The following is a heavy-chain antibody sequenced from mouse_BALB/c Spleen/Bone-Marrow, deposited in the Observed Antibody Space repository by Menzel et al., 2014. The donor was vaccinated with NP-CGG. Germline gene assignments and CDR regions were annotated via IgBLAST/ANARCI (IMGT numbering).Heavy chain of an antibody. CDR3: TRQGYWDWFSY. J-gene: IGHJ3*01. V-gene: IGHV6-6*02. D-gene: IGHD2-3*01. CDR2: IRLISNNYAT. Sequence: EVKVVESGGGLVQPGGSMKLSCVASGFTFSNFWVNWVRQSPEKGLEWVAEIRLISNNYATHYAESVKGRFTISRDDSRSCVYLQMNILRAEDTGIYYCTRQGYWDWFSYWGRGTLVTVSA. CDR1: GFTFSNFW.